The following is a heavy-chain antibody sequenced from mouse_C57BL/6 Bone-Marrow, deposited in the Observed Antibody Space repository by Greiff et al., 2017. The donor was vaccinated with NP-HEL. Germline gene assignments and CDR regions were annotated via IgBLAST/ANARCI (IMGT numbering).Heavy chain of an antibody. Sequence: VKLVESGPGLVAPSQSLSITCTVSGFSFTSYAISWVRQPPGKGLEWLGVIWTGGGPNYNSAPKSRLSISKDNSKSQVFLKMNSLQTDDTARYYCARTLFPSYYYGFAYWGQGTLVTVSA. CDR2: IWTGGGP. CDR1: GFSFTSYA. D-gene: IGHD1-1*01. V-gene: IGHV2-9-1*01. J-gene: IGHJ3*01. CDR3: ARTLFPSYYYGFAY.